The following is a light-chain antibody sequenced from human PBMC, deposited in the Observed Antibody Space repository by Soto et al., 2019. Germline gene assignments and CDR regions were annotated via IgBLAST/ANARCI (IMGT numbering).Light chain of an antibody. J-gene: IGLJ6*01. CDR2: DVS. Sequence: QSALTQPASVSGSPGQSITISCTGTSSDVGSFKYVSWYQQHPGQAPKLMIYDVSNRPSGISDRFSGSKSGNTASLTISGLQAEDEADYYCNSYTGTSALVFGTGTQLTVL. CDR1: SSDVGSFKY. CDR3: NSYTGTSALV. V-gene: IGLV2-14*03.